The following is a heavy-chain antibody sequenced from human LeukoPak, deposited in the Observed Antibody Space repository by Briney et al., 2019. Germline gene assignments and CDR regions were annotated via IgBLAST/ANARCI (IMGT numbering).Heavy chain of an antibody. CDR2: IGTYDGHT. Sequence: ASVKVSCKTSGYSFTDYIIAWVRQAPGQGLEWLGWIGTYDGHTDYAQKVQGRVTITRDTSANTAYMELSSLRSEDTAVYWCARETFGSSRPSDYWGQGTLVTVSS. V-gene: IGHV1-18*01. CDR3: ARETFGSSRPSDY. J-gene: IGHJ4*02. D-gene: IGHD6-13*01. CDR1: GYSFTDYI.